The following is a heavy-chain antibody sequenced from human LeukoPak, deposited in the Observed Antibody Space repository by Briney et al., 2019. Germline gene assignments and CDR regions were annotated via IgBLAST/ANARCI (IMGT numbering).Heavy chain of an antibody. V-gene: IGHV3-23*01. CDR1: GFTYKSYA. CDR2: ITLSGGST. CDR3: AKRGNPAVGHHYLDV. J-gene: IGHJ6*03. D-gene: IGHD2-2*01. Sequence: GGSLRLSCAASGFTYKSYAMSWVRQAPGKGLEWVSSITLSGGSTFYADSVKGRFTISRDNSKNTLYLQMNSLGAEDTAVYYCAKRGNPAVGHHYLDVWGEGTTVSVSS.